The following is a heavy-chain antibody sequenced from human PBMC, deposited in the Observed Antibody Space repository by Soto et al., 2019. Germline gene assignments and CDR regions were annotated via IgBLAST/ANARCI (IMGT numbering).Heavy chain of an antibody. D-gene: IGHD3-22*01. CDR2: ISAYNGNT. V-gene: IGHV1-18*01. CDR3: ARVDWDDGSGYDHWFDP. J-gene: IGHJ5*02. CDR1: VYTFTSYG. Sequence: GASVKVSCKASVYTFTSYGISWVRQAPGQGFEWMGWISAYNGNTNYAQKLQGRVTMTTDTSTSTAYMELRSLRSDDTAVYYCARVDWDDGSGYDHWFDPWGQGTLVTVSS.